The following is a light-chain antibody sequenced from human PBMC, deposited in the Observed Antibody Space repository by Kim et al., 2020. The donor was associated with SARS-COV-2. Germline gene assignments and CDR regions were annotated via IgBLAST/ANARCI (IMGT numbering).Light chain of an antibody. V-gene: IGLV3-25*03. Sequence: VSPGQTARISCSRDALSKQYAYWYQQKPGQAPILVIYKDSERPSGIPERFSGSSSGTTVTLTISGVQAEDEADYYCQSADSSGSPVFGGGTQLTVL. CDR3: QSADSSGSPV. CDR2: KDS. CDR1: ALSKQY. J-gene: IGLJ2*01.